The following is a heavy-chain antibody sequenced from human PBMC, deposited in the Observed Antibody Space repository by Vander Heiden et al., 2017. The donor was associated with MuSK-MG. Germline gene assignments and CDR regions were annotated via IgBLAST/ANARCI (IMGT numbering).Heavy chain of an antibody. CDR3: ASDAFDV. CDR1: GFTCSSYS. CDR2: ISVSSTYI. J-gene: IGHJ3*01. Sequence: EVQLVESGGGLVKPGGSLGPSCAASGFTCSSYSMNWVRQAPGKGLEWVSSISVSSTYIYYADSVKGRFTISRDNAKNSLYLQMNSLRAEDTAVYYCASDAFDVWGQGTMVTVSS. V-gene: IGHV3-21*01.